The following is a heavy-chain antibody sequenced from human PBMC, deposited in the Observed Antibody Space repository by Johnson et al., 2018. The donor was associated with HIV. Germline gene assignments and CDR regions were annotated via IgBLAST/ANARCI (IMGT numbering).Heavy chain of an antibody. J-gene: IGHJ3*01. Sequence: VQLVESGGGLVQPGGSLRLSCEASGFTFNSYGMHWVRQAPGKGLEWVTVIWYDGSNEYYADSVKGRFTVSRDNSKHTLYLQMSSLRAEDTAVYYCAGWLAEAFDVWGQGTMVTVSS. CDR3: AGWLAEAFDV. CDR1: GFTFNSYG. CDR2: IWYDGSNE. D-gene: IGHD6-19*01. V-gene: IGHV3-30*02.